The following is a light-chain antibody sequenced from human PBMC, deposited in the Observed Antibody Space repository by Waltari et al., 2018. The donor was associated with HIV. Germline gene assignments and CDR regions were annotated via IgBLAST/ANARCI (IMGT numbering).Light chain of an antibody. Sequence: SYELTQPPSVSVSPGKTARITCPGDALPKQYAYWYQQKPGQAPVVVIYKDSERASGIPERFSGSSSGTTVTLTISGVQAEDEADYYCQSADSSGTYPVVFGGGTKLTVL. V-gene: IGLV3-25*03. J-gene: IGLJ2*01. CDR2: KDS. CDR1: ALPKQY. CDR3: QSADSSGTYPVV.